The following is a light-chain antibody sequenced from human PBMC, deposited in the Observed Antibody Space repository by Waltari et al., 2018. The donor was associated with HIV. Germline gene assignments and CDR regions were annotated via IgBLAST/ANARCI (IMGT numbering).Light chain of an antibody. CDR1: QSVLYSSDNKNY. V-gene: IGKV4-1*01. J-gene: IGKJ1*01. Sequence: IVMTQSPDSLAVSLGERATINCHSSQSVLYSSDNKNYLAWYQQKPGQPPKLLIYWASIRESGVPDRFSGSGSGTDFTLTISSLQAEDVAVYYCQQYYSAPVTFGQGTKVEIK. CDR2: WAS. CDR3: QQYYSAPVT.